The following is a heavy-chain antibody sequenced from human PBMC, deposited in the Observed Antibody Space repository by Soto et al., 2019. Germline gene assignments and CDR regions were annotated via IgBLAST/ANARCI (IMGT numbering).Heavy chain of an antibody. CDR3: VRDQYSSSYLVSAY. CDR2: TYHSVIT. J-gene: IGHJ4*02. Sequence: PGRRLEWIGSTYHSVITSYNPSLKSRVTMAVDTSKNQFSLKLTSVTATDTAVYFCVRDQYSSSYLVSAYWGQGALVTVS. V-gene: IGHV4-38-2*02. D-gene: IGHD3-22*01.